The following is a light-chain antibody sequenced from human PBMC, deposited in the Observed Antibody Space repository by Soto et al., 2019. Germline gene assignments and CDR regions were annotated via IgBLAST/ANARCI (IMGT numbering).Light chain of an antibody. J-gene: IGKJ3*01. Sequence: EIVVTQSPGTLSLSPGERATLSCRASQSVSSNYLAWYQQKTGQAPSLLIYGASSRASDIPDRFSGSGSGTDFTLIISRQEPEDFAMYYCQQYGSTPFTFGPGTKVDVK. CDR2: GAS. V-gene: IGKV3-20*01. CDR1: QSVSSNY. CDR3: QQYGSTPFT.